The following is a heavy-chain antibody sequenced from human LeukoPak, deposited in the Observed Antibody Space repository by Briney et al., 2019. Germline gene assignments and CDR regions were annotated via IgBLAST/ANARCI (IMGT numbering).Heavy chain of an antibody. D-gene: IGHD1-26*01. V-gene: IGHV4-34*01. Sequence: SETLSLTCAVYGGSFSGYYWSWIRQPPGKGLEWIGEINHSGSTNYNPSLKSRVTISVDTSKNQFSLKLSSVTAADTAVYYCARLGSGSYSPSDYWGQGTLVTVSS. CDR1: GGSFSGYY. CDR2: INHSGST. CDR3: ARLGSGSYSPSDY. J-gene: IGHJ4*02.